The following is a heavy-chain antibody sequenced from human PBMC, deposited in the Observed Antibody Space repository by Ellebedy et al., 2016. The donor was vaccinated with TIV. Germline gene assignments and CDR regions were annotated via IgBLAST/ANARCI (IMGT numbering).Heavy chain of an antibody. CDR2: IYPGDSDT. Sequence: GESLKISXKGSGYSFTSYWIGWVRQMPGKGLEWMGIIYPGDSDTRYSPSFQGQVTISADKSISTAYLQWSSLKASDTAMYYCARSYPYYYDSSGYYPPPPFDYWGQGTLVTVSS. V-gene: IGHV5-51*01. J-gene: IGHJ4*02. CDR1: GYSFTSYW. CDR3: ARSYPYYYDSSGYYPPPPFDY. D-gene: IGHD3-22*01.